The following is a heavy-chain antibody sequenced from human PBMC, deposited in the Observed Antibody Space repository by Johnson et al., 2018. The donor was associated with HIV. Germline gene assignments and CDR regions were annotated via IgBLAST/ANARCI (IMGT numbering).Heavy chain of an antibody. CDR2: IPFHGNQQ. CDR1: GYSFSSYG. V-gene: IGHV3-30*02. Sequence: QVQLVESGGGVVQPGGSLRLSCAASGYSFSSYGMYWARQAPDKGLEWVAYIPFHGNQQYYADSVKGRFTISRDNSKNTLYLQMNSLRAEDTAVYYCAKEQWFGELFSAFDIWGQGTMVTVSS. J-gene: IGHJ3*02. CDR3: AKEQWFGELFSAFDI. D-gene: IGHD3-10*01.